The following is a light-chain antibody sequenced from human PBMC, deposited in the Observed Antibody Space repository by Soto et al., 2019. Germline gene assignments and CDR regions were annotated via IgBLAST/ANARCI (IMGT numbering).Light chain of an antibody. Sequence: QSALTQPASLSGPAGQSITISCTGTSSDVGGYNYVSWYQQHPGKAPKLMIYEVTNRPSGVSNRFSGSKSGNTASLTISGLQAEDEADYYCSSYTSSNTYVFGTGNKVTV. CDR3: SSYTSSNTYV. J-gene: IGLJ1*01. CDR2: EVT. CDR1: SSDVGGYNY. V-gene: IGLV2-14*01.